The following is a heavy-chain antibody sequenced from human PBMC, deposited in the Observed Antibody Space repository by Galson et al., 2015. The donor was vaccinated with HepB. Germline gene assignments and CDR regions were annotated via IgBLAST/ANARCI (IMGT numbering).Heavy chain of an antibody. Sequence: SLRLSCAASGFTFSSYSMNWVRQAPGKGLEWVSSISSSSSYIYYADSVKGRFTISRDNAKNSLYLQMNSLRAEDTAVYYCARERRNSSSDYYYMDVWGKGTTVTVSS. V-gene: IGHV3-21*01. CDR3: ARERRNSSSDYYYMDV. CDR1: GFTFSSYS. CDR2: ISSSSSYI. D-gene: IGHD6-6*01. J-gene: IGHJ6*03.